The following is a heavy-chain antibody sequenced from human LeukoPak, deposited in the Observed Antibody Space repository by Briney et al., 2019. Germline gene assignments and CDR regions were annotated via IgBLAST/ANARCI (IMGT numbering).Heavy chain of an antibody. CDR3: ARFEPRATYFDY. Sequence: PSETLSLTCSVSGGSISNYYWSWIRQPAGEGLEWIGRIYTSGSTNYNPSLKSRVTISVDTSKNQFSLKLSSVTAADTAVYYCARFEPRATYFDYWGQGTLVTVSS. CDR2: IYTSGST. D-gene: IGHD5-12*01. V-gene: IGHV4-4*07. CDR1: GGSISNYY. J-gene: IGHJ4*02.